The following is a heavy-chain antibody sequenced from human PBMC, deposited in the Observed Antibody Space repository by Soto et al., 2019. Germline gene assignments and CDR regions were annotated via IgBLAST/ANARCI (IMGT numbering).Heavy chain of an antibody. V-gene: IGHV3-33*01. CDR3: ARRWLEYGVYYYYGMDV. CDR1: GFTFSSYG. J-gene: IGHJ6*02. CDR2: IWFDGSNK. D-gene: IGHD3-3*01. Sequence: GGSLRLSCAASGFTFSSYGMHWVRQAPGKGLEWVAVIWFDGSNKYYADPVKGRFTISRDNSKNTLYLQMNSLRAEDTAVYYCARRWLEYGVYYYYGMDVWGQGTTVTVS.